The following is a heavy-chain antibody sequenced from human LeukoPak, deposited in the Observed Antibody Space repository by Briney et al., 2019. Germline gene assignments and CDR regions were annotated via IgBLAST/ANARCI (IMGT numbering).Heavy chain of an antibody. CDR1: GGTFSSYT. Sequence: ASVKVSCKASGGTFSSYTISWVRQAPGQGLEWMGRIIPILGIANYAQKFQGRVTITADKSTSTAYMELSSLRSEDTAVYYCARPGAPYDSSGYTPYPFDYWGQGTLVTVSS. J-gene: IGHJ4*02. CDR2: IIPILGIA. CDR3: ARPGAPYDSSGYTPYPFDY. D-gene: IGHD3-22*01. V-gene: IGHV1-69*02.